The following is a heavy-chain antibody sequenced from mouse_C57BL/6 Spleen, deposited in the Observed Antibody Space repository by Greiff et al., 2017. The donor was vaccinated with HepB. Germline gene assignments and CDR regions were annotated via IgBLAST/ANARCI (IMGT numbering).Heavy chain of an antibody. D-gene: IGHD1-1*01. V-gene: IGHV1-19*01. Sequence: VQLQQSGPVLVKPGASVKMSCKASGYTFTDYYMNWVKQSHGKSLEWIGVINPYNGGTSYNQKFKGKATLTVDKSSSTAYMELNSLTSEDSAVYYCARSRNYYGSSPLAMDYWGQGTSVTVSS. J-gene: IGHJ4*01. CDR2: INPYNGGT. CDR1: GYTFTDYY. CDR3: ARSRNYYGSSPLAMDY.